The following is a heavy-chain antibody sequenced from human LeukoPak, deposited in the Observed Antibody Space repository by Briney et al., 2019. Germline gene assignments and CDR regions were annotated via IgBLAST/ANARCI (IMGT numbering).Heavy chain of an antibody. CDR1: GYTFTSYA. Sequence: GASVKVSCKASGYTFTSYAMNWVRQAPGQGLEWMGWINTNTGNLTYAQGSTGRFVFSLDTSVSTAYLQISSLKAEDTAVYYCARGGIGQSKAGLWFDPWGQGTLVTVSS. CDR2: INTNTGNL. D-gene: IGHD1-14*01. CDR3: ARGGIGQSKAGLWFDP. J-gene: IGHJ5*02. V-gene: IGHV7-4-1*02.